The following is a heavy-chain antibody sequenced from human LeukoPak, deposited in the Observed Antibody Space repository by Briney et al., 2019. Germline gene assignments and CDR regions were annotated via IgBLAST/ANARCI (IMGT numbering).Heavy chain of an antibody. CDR1: GGSISSYY. CDR3: ARRLPYFDY. Sequence: PSETLSLTCTVSGGSISSYYWSWIRQPPGKGLEWIGYIYYSGSTNYNPSLKSRVTISVDTSKNQFSLKLSSVTAADTAVYYCARRLPYFDYWGQGTLVTVSS. V-gene: IGHV4-59*12. D-gene: IGHD3-16*01. CDR2: IYYSGST. J-gene: IGHJ4*02.